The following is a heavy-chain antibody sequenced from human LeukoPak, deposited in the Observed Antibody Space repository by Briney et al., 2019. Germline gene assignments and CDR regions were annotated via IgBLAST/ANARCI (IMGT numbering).Heavy chain of an antibody. D-gene: IGHD3-3*01. J-gene: IGHJ6*04. Sequence: ASVKVSCKASGYTFTSYDINWVRQATGQGLEWMGWMNPNSGNTGYAQKFQGRVTMTRNTSISTAYMELSSLRSDDTAVYFCARAYTISASRRDMDVWGKGTTVTVSS. V-gene: IGHV1-8*01. CDR1: GYTFTSYD. CDR2: MNPNSGNT. CDR3: ARAYTISASRRDMDV.